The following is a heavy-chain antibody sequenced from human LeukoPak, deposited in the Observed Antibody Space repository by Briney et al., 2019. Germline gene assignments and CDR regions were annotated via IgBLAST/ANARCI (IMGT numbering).Heavy chain of an antibody. J-gene: IGHJ6*03. CDR3: AAGVMCHYFYMGV. V-gene: IGHV1-24*01. CDR2: VHPEDDEA. CDR1: GHTLRKLS. Sequence: ASVKVSCKVSGHTLRKLSMHWVRQAPGKGLEWMGGVHPEDDEAIYAQNFQGRVSVTEDTSTETAYMELSSLRSEDTAIYYCAAGVMCHYFYMGVWGKGTTVTVSS. D-gene: IGHD3-16*01.